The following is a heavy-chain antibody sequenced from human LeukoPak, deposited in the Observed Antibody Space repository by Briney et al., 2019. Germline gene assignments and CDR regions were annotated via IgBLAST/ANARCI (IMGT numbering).Heavy chain of an antibody. J-gene: IGHJ4*02. Sequence: GIIYPRHSDTRYSPSFQAQVTISADKSISTAYLQWSSLKASDTAMYYCVWSTSFPRGFDYWGQGTLVTVSS. CDR2: IYPRHSDT. CDR3: VWSTSFPRGFDY. D-gene: IGHD2-2*01. V-gene: IGHV5-51*01.